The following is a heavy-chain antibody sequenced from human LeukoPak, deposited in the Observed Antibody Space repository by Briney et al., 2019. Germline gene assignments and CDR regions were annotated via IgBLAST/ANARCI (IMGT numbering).Heavy chain of an antibody. D-gene: IGHD3-9*01. CDR2: ISYDGSNK. CDR3: ARVGYDILTGYSTPYYYYGMDV. Sequence: PGGSLRLSCAASGFTFSSYAMHWVRQAPGRGLEWVAVISYDGSNKYYADSVKGRFTISRDNSKNTLYLQMNSLRAEDTAVYYCARVGYDILTGYSTPYYYYGMDVWGQGTTVTVSS. J-gene: IGHJ6*02. CDR1: GFTFSSYA. V-gene: IGHV3-30-3*01.